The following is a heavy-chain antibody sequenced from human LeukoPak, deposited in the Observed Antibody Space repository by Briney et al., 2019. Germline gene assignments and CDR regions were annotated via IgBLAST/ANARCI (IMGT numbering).Heavy chain of an antibody. CDR1: GSSFTSYW. Sequence: GASLKISCKGSGSSFTSYWIGWVRQVPEKGLEWMGIIYPGDSDTRYSPSFQGQVTISADKSISTAYLQWSSLKASDTAMYYCARHLRYSSSWYPNWFDRSGQGTLVTVSS. J-gene: IGHJ5*02. CDR2: IYPGDSDT. V-gene: IGHV5-51*01. D-gene: IGHD6-13*01. CDR3: ARHLRYSSSWYPNWFDR.